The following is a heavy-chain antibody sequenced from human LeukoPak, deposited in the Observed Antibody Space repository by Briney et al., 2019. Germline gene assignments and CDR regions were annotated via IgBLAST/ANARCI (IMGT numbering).Heavy chain of an antibody. J-gene: IGHJ6*02. V-gene: IGHV3-74*01. Sequence: GGSLRLSCAASGFTFSSYWMHWVRQAPGKGLVWVSRINSDGSSTSYADSVKGRFTISRDNAKNTLYLQMNSLRAEDTAVYYCARRHPNSHERHRSSRMDRYYYYGMDVWGQGTTVTVSS. CDR1: GFTFSSYW. CDR2: INSDGSST. D-gene: IGHD2/OR15-2a*01. CDR3: ARRHPNSHERHRSSRMDRYYYYGMDV.